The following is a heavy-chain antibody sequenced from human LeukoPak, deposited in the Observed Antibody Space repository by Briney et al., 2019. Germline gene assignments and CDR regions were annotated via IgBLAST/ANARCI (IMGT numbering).Heavy chain of an antibody. CDR3: ARDSGFGSGRGLDY. D-gene: IGHD6-19*01. V-gene: IGHV3-53*01. CDR1: GFTVSSNY. CDR2: IFSAYSGGSA. Sequence: GGSLRLSCAASGFTVSSNYMSWVRQAPGKGLEWVSVIFSAYSGGSAYYADSVKGRFTISRDSSKNTLSLQMHSLRAEDTAVYYCARDSGFGSGRGLDYWGQGILVTVSS. J-gene: IGHJ4*02.